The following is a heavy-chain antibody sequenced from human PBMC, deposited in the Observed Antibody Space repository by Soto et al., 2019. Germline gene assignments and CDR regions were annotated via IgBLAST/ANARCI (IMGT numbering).Heavy chain of an antibody. CDR2: IYYSGST. D-gene: IGHD3-22*01. Sequence: SETLSLTCTVSGGSISSGGYYWSWIRQHPGKGLEWIGYIYYSGSTYYNPSLKSRVTISVDTPKNQFSLKLSSVTAADTAVYYCALRSMAVVPEYWGQGTLVTVSS. V-gene: IGHV4-31*03. J-gene: IGHJ4*02. CDR3: ALRSMAVVPEY. CDR1: GGSISSGGYY.